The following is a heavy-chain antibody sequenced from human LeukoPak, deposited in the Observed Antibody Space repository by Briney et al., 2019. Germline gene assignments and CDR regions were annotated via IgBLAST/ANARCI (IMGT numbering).Heavy chain of an antibody. D-gene: IGHD3-9*01. V-gene: IGHV1-69*01. CDR1: GGTFSSYA. J-gene: IGHJ4*02. CDR2: IIPIFGTA. CDR3: ARDWGHYDILTGYYPPLL. Sequence: SVKVSCKASGGTFSSYAISWVRQAPGPGLEWMGGIIPIFGTANYAQKFQGRVTITADESTSTAYMELSSLRSEDTAVYYCARDWGHYDILTGYYPPLLWGQGTLVTVSS.